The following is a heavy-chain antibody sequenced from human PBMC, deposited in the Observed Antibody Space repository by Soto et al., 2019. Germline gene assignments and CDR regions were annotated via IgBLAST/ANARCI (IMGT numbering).Heavy chain of an antibody. V-gene: IGHV1-3*01. CDR2: INAGNGNT. Sequence: DSVKVSCKASGYTFTSYAMHWVRQAPGQRLEWMGWINAGNGNTKYSQKFQGRVTITRDTSASTAYMELRSLRSDDTAVYYCARNGYSSYGMDVCGQRSTVPVS. CDR3: ARNGYSSYGMDV. CDR1: GYTFTSYA. D-gene: IGHD5-18*01. J-gene: IGHJ6*02.